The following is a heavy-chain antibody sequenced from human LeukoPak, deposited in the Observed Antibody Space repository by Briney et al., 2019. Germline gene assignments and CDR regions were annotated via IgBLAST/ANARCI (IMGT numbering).Heavy chain of an antibody. Sequence: SETLSLTCTVSGGSISSYYWSWIRQPPGKGLEWIGYIYYSGSTNYNPSLKSRVTISVDTSKNQFSLKLSSVTAADTAVYYCARESSDYDVFDYWGQGTLVTVSS. CDR3: ARESSDYDVFDY. J-gene: IGHJ4*02. V-gene: IGHV4-59*01. D-gene: IGHD5-12*01. CDR1: GGSISSYY. CDR2: IYYSGST.